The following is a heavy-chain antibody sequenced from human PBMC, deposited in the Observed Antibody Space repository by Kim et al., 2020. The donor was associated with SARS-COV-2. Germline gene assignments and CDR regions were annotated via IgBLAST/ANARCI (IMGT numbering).Heavy chain of an antibody. CDR1: GFTFSSYA. V-gene: IGHV3-30-3*01. CDR3: ARMMVAGSYYYYGIDV. Sequence: GGSLRLSCAASGFTFSSYAMHWVRQAPGKGLEWVAVISYDGSNKYYADSVKGRFTISRDNSKNTLYLQMNSLRAEDTAVYYCARMMVAGSYYYYGIDVWGQGTTVTVSS. J-gene: IGHJ6*02. CDR2: ISYDGSNK. D-gene: IGHD2-15*01.